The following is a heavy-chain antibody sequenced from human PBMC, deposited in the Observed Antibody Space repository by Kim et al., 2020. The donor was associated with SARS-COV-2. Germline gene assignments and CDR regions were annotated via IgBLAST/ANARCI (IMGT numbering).Heavy chain of an antibody. CDR2: INAGNGNT. D-gene: IGHD4-17*01. V-gene: IGHV1-3*01. CDR1: GYTFTSYA. J-gene: IGHJ6*03. CDR3: ARDSTGDYYYYYMDG. Sequence: ASVKVSCKASGYTFTSYAMHWVRQAPGQRLEWMGWINAGNGNTKYSQKFQGRVTITRDTSASTAYMELSSLRSEDTAVYYCARDSTGDYYYYYMDGWGKGTTVTVSS.